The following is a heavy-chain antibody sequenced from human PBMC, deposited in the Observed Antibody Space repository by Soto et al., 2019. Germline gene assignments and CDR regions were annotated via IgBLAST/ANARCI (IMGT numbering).Heavy chain of an antibody. CDR1: GFTFSSSA. J-gene: IGHJ4*02. CDR2: ISGGGGST. V-gene: IGHV3-23*01. CDR3: VKEGSGYAHY. D-gene: IGHD5-12*01. Sequence: GGSLRLSCAASGFTFSSSAMNWVRQAPGKGLEWVSVISGGGGSTYYADSVKGRFTISRDNSKNTVHLQMNSLRVEDTAVYYCVKEGSGYAHYWGQGALVTVSS.